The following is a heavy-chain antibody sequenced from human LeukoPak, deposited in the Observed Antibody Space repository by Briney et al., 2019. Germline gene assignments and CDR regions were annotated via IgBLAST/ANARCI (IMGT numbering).Heavy chain of an antibody. D-gene: IGHD6-13*01. CDR2: ISSRSSFI. Sequence: GGSLRLSCAASGFTFSSHSMNWIRQAPGKGLEWVSSISSRSSFIYYADSVKGRFTISRDNAKNSLYLQMNSLRAEDTAVYYCARGPDISSSWYEAYYYYYMDVWGKGTTVTVSS. V-gene: IGHV3-21*01. CDR3: ARGPDISSSWYEAYYYYYMDV. J-gene: IGHJ6*03. CDR1: GFTFSSHS.